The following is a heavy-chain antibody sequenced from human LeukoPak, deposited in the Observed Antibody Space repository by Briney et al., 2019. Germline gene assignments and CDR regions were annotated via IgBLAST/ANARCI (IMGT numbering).Heavy chain of an antibody. Sequence: QSGGSLRLSCAASGFTFSSYATSWVRQAPGKGLERVSAISGSGGSTYYADSVKGRFTISRDNSKNTLYLQMNSLRAEDTAVYYCAKAGTQLDYFDYWGQGTLVTVSS. CDR1: GFTFSSYA. CDR3: AKAGTQLDYFDY. J-gene: IGHJ4*02. CDR2: ISGSGGST. D-gene: IGHD1-1*01. V-gene: IGHV3-23*01.